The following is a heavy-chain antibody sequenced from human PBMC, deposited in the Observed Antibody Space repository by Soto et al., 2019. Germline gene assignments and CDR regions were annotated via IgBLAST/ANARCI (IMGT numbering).Heavy chain of an antibody. J-gene: IGHJ3*02. CDR3: AGRVIGSSRAFDI. V-gene: IGHV3-23*01. CDR2: ISDGGGLT. D-gene: IGHD6-6*01. CDR1: GFAFSSHP. Sequence: GGSLRLSCAASGFAFSSHPMSWVRQAPEKGLEWVSGISDGGGLTYNADSLKGRFTISRDNSKNTLYLQMNSLRAEDTAIYYCAGRVIGSSRAFDIWGQGTMVTVSS.